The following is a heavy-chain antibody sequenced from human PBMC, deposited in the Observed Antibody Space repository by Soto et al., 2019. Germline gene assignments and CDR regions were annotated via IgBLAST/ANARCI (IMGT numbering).Heavy chain of an antibody. CDR1: GFTFSSYS. J-gene: IGHJ2*01. CDR2: ISSSSSTI. V-gene: IGHV3-48*01. Sequence: GGSLRLSCAASGFTFSSYSMNWVRQAPGKGLEWVSYISSSSSTIYYADSVKGRFTISRDNAKNSLYLQMNSLRAEDTAVYYCARDRGFDLWGRGTLVTVSS. CDR3: ARDRGFDL.